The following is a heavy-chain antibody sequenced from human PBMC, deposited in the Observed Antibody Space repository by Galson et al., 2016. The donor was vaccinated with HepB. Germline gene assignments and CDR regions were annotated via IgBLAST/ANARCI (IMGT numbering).Heavy chain of an antibody. D-gene: IGHD4-17*01. V-gene: IGHV4-4*02. CDR1: GSSIRSSNW. Sequence: LTCAVSGSSIRSSNWWSWVRQPPGKGLEWIGEIYHSGSTNYNPSLKSRVAISVDKSKNQFPIKPNSVTAADTAVYYCARRKSTVTYYSYGMDVWGQGTTVTVSS. CDR2: IYHSGST. J-gene: IGHJ6*02. CDR3: ARRKSTVTYYSYGMDV.